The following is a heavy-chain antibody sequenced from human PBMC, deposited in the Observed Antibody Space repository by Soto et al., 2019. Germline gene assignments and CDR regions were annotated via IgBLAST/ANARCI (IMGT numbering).Heavy chain of an antibody. CDR2: IYDSGST. Sequence: SETLYLTCTVSGGSISSSNYYWGWIRQPPGKGLEWIGSIYDSGSTYYNPSLKSRVTISVDTSKNQFSLKLSSVTAADTAVYYCKRHYYDSGVHYWGPGTMVTVYS. CDR3: KRHYYDSGVHY. CDR1: GGSISSSNYY. D-gene: IGHD3-22*01. V-gene: IGHV4-39*01. J-gene: IGHJ4*02.